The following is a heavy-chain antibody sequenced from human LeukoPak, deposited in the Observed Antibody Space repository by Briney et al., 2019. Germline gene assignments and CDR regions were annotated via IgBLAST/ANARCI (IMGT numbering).Heavy chain of an antibody. CDR3: ARAMTGELPTVPFHFDF. CDR2: IIPLFGTL. J-gene: IGHJ4*02. CDR1: GGTFSTYA. D-gene: IGHD1-7*01. Sequence: SVKVSRKASGGTFSTYAFSWVRQAPGQGLEWMGRIIPLFGTLNYAQKFQGRVSITADESTSTVYMELSSLRSEDTAVYYCARAMTGELPTVPFHFDFWGQGTLVTVSS. V-gene: IGHV1-69*01.